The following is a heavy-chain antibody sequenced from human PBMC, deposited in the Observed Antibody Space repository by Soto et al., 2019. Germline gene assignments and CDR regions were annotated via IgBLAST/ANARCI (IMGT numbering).Heavy chain of an antibody. CDR1: GFTFSSYA. V-gene: IGHV3-23*01. CDR3: AKLLHYYGSGSPFDY. J-gene: IGHJ4*02. CDR2: ISGSGGST. Sequence: GGSLRLSCAASGFTFSSYAMSWVRQAPGKGLEWVSAISGSGGSTYYADSVKGRFTISRDNSKNTRYLQMNSLRAEDTAVYYCAKLLHYYGSGSPFDYWGQGTLVTVSS. D-gene: IGHD3-10*01.